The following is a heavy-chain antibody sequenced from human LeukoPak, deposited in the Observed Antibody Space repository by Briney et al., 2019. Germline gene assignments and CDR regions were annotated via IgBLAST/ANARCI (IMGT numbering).Heavy chain of an antibody. V-gene: IGHV1-69*13. Sequence: GASAKVSCKASGYTFTSYAISWVRQAPGQGLEWMGGIIPIFGTANYAQKFQGRVTITADESTSTAYMELSSLRSEDTAVYYCATLRPRGYCSGGSCYDYWGQGTLVTVSS. CDR1: GYTFTSYA. CDR3: ATLRPRGYCSGGSCYDY. J-gene: IGHJ4*02. CDR2: IIPIFGTA. D-gene: IGHD2-15*01.